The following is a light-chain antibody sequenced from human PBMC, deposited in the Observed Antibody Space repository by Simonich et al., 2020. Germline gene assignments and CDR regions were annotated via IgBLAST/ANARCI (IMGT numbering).Light chain of an antibody. Sequence: QSALTQPASVSGSPVQAINLSCTGTSSHVGSYNLVSWYQQHTVKAPKLMIYEGSRRPSGVSNRFSGSKSGNTASLTISGLKAEDEADYYCCSYAGSSTVVFGGGTKLTVL. CDR3: CSYAGSSTVV. CDR2: EGS. CDR1: SSHVGSYNL. J-gene: IGLJ2*01. V-gene: IGLV2-23*01.